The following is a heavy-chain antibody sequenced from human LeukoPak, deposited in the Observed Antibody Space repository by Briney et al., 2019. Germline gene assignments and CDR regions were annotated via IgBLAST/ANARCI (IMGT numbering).Heavy chain of an antibody. J-gene: IGHJ4*02. CDR1: GYTFTNHD. V-gene: IGHV1-69*13. Sequence: ASVKVSCKASGYTFTNHDMHWVRQAPGQGLEWMGGIIPIFATANYAQKFQGRVTITADESTSTAYMELSSLRSEDTAVYYCSRGPSLITTQNVVSSFDYWGQGTLVTVSS. D-gene: IGHD1-14*01. CDR3: SRGPSLITTQNVVSSFDY. CDR2: IIPIFATA.